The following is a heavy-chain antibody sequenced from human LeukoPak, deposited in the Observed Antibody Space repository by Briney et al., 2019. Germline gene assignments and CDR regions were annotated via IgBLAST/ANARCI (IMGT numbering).Heavy chain of an antibody. V-gene: IGHV4-34*01. CDR1: GGSFSGYY. CDR2: INHSGST. J-gene: IGHJ4*02. Sequence: SVTLSLTCAVYGGSFSGYYWSWIRQPPGKGLEWIGEINHSGSTNYNPSLKSRVTISVDTSKNQFSLKLSSVTAADTAVYYCARGSRNFWSGYLLFDYWGQGTLVTVSS. D-gene: IGHD3-3*01. CDR3: ARGSRNFWSGYLLFDY.